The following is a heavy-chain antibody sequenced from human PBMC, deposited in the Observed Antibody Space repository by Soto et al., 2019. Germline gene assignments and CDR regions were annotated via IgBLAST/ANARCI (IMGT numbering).Heavy chain of an antibody. V-gene: IGHV3-13*01. Sequence: GGSLRLSCAAAEFTFRSDDMHWVRQATGKGLEWVSGIGTAGDTYYQGSVKGRFTISRENAKNSLYLQMNNLRAGDTALYYCARGWLATGGSLSYMDVWGKGTTVTVSS. CDR2: IGTAGDT. CDR1: EFTFRSDD. D-gene: IGHD6-13*01. CDR3: ARGWLATGGSLSYMDV. J-gene: IGHJ6*03.